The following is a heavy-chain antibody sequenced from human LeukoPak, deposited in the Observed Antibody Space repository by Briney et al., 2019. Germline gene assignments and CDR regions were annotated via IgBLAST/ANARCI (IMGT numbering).Heavy chain of an antibody. V-gene: IGHV3-30*02. CDR1: GFTFSSYG. CDR3: AKDGGGRPTYYYYYMDV. CDR2: IRYDGSNK. D-gene: IGHD3-16*01. Sequence: GGSLRLSCAASGFTFSSYGMHWVRQAPGKGLEWVAFIRYDGSNKYYADSVKGRFTISRDNSKNTLYLQMNSLRAEDTAVYYCAKDGGGRPTYYYYYMDVWGKGTTVTISS. J-gene: IGHJ6*03.